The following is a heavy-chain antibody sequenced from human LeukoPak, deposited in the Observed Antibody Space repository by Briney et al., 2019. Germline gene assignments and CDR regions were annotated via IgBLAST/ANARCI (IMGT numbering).Heavy chain of an antibody. Sequence: PSETLSLTCAVYGGSFSGYYWSWIRQPPGKGLEWIGEINHSGSTNYNPSLKSRVTISVDTSKNQFSLKLSSVTAADTAVYYCARRRVVVAATLDAFDIWGLGTMVTVSS. CDR1: GGSFSGYY. J-gene: IGHJ3*02. V-gene: IGHV4-34*01. CDR3: ARRRVVVAATLDAFDI. CDR2: INHSGST. D-gene: IGHD2-15*01.